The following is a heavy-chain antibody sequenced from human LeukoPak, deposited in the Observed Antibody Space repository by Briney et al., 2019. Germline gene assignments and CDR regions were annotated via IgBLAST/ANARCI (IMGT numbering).Heavy chain of an antibody. Sequence: GGTLRLSCAASGFTFSSYGMSWVRQAPGKGLEWVAVISYDGSNKYYADSVKGRFTISRDNSKNTLYLQMNSLRPEDTAVYYCARDSSMLRGPLVIYYFDFWGQGTLVTVSS. V-gene: IGHV3-30*03. CDR3: ARDSSMLRGPLVIYYFDF. CDR1: GFTFSSYG. J-gene: IGHJ4*02. CDR2: ISYDGSNK. D-gene: IGHD3-10*01.